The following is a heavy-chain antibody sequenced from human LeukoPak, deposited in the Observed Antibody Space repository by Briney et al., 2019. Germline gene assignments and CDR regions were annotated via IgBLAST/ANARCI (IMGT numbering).Heavy chain of an antibody. CDR2: IRYDGSNK. V-gene: IGHV3-30*02. Sequence: PGGSLRLSCAASGFTFSSYGMHWVRQAPGKGLEWVAFIRYDGSNKYYADSVKGRFTISRDNSKNTLYPQMNSLRAEDTAVYYCAKSPFGELLLAYNWFDPWGQGTLVTVSS. CDR1: GFTFSSYG. D-gene: IGHD3-10*01. CDR3: AKSPFGELLLAYNWFDP. J-gene: IGHJ5*02.